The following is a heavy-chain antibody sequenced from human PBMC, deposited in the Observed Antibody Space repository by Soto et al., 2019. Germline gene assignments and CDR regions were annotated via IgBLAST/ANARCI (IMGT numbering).Heavy chain of an antibody. J-gene: IGHJ6*02. CDR3: AREGRSIFGATPVDV. D-gene: IGHD3-3*01. CDR1: GGSISSFY. V-gene: IGHV4-59*01. CDR2: IYYSGST. Sequence: QVQLQESGPGLVKPSETLSLTCTVSGGSISSFYWSWIRQPPGKGLEWIADIYYSGSTNYNPSLKSRVTISVDTSKKQFSLKLSSVTAADTAVYYCAREGRSIFGATPVDVWGQGTTVTVSS.